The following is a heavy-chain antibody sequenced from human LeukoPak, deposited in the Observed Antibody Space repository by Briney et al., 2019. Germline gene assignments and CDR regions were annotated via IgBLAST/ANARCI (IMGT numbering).Heavy chain of an antibody. CDR2: FDPEEGET. D-gene: IGHD2-8*01. Sequence: ASVKVSCKLSGDTLTELSMHWVRQSPGKGLAWMGGFDPEEGETIYAQRFQGRVTMTEDTVTDTAHMELSSLTSEDTAVYYCATAGIVLDTGAEFLLHWGQGTLVTVSS. J-gene: IGHJ1*01. V-gene: IGHV1-24*01. CDR1: GDTLTELS. CDR3: ATAGIVLDTGAEFLLH.